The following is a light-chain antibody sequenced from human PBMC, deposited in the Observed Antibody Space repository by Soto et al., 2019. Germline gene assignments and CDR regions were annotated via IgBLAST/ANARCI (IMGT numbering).Light chain of an antibody. J-gene: IGKJ4*01. CDR3: QQTNSFPLT. CDR1: QGISTW. CDR2: AAS. Sequence: EIQMTQSPASVSASVGDRVTITCRASQGISTWLAWFQQKPGKAPKLLIAAASKLHSGVPSRFIGSGSGTDFTLTINSLQPEDFATYYCQQTNSFPLTFGGGTKVDIK. V-gene: IGKV1D-12*01.